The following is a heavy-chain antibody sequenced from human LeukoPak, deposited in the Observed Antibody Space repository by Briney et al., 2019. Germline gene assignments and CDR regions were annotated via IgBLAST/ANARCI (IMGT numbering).Heavy chain of an antibody. D-gene: IGHD1-7*01. CDR2: ISGSGGST. CDR3: AKSTRYNWSYVWVDY. Sequence: SGGSLRLSCAASGFTFSSYAMSWVRQAPGKGLEWVSAISGSGGSTYYADSVKGRFTISRDNSKNTLYLQMNSLRAEDTAVYYCAKSTRYNWSYVWVDYWGQGTLVTVSS. CDR1: GFTFSSYA. V-gene: IGHV3-23*01. J-gene: IGHJ4*02.